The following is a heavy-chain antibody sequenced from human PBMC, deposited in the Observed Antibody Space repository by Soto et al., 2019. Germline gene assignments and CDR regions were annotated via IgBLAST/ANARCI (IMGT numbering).Heavy chain of an antibody. CDR3: ARHVVVPYYHLAV. CDR2: IYPGDSDT. D-gene: IGHD2-21*01. Sequence: GESLKISCKGSGYSFTSYWIGWVRQMPGKGLEWMGIIYPGDSDTRYSPSFQGQVTISADKSISTAYLQWSSLKASDTAMYYCARHVVVPYYHLAVWGKGTTVTVSS. J-gene: IGHJ6*03. CDR1: GYSFTSYW. V-gene: IGHV5-51*01.